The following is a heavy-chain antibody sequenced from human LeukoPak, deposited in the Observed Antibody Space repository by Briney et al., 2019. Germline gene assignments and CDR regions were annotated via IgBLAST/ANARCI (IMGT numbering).Heavy chain of an antibody. Sequence: ASVKVSCKASGYTFTRYEISWVRQAPGQGLEWMGWISAFNGNTNYAQKLQGRVTMTTDTSTSTAYMELRSLRSDDTAIYYCARDYDILTGYYNRGDNWFDPWGQGTLVTVSS. J-gene: IGHJ5*02. CDR2: ISAFNGNT. CDR1: GYTFTRYE. V-gene: IGHV1-18*01. D-gene: IGHD3-9*01. CDR3: ARDYDILTGYYNRGDNWFDP.